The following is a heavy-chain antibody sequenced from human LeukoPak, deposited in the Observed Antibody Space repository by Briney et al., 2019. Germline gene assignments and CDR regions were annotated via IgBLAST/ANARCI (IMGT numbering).Heavy chain of an antibody. CDR2: IYSGAST. J-gene: IGHJ6*03. V-gene: IGHV3-53*01. CDR1: VFTVSTNY. D-gene: IGHD1-7*01. Sequence: PGGSLRLSCAASVFTVSTNYMSWVRQAPGKGLEWVSVIYSGASTYYVDSVKGRFTISRDNSKNTLYLQMNSLTDEDTAVYYCARGQDNWNYALYYYYMDVWGKGTTVTVSS. CDR3: ARGQDNWNYALYYYYMDV.